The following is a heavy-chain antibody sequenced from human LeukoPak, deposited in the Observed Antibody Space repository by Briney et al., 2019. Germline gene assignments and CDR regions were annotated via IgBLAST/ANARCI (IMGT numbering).Heavy chain of an antibody. D-gene: IGHD4-17*01. V-gene: IGHV4-31*03. CDR3: ARSTVPYYFDY. CDR1: GVSISSGGYY. J-gene: IGHJ4*02. Sequence: SETLSLTCTVSGVSISSGGYYWSWIRQYPGKGLEWIGYIYYSGNTYYNPSLKSRVTISLDTSKNQFSLKLNSVTAADTAVYYCARSTVPYYFDYWGQGTLVTVSS. CDR2: IYYSGNT.